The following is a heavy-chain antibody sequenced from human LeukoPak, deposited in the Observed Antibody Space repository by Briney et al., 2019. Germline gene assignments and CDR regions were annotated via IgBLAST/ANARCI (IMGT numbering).Heavy chain of an antibody. Sequence: GGSLRLSCAAPGFTFSRHWMRWVRQAPGKGLVWVSRSNADESTTGYADSVKGRFTISRDNAKNTLYLHMNSLRAEDTAVYYCARGSSATGDYTMDVGGQGTTVTVPS. J-gene: IGHJ6*02. V-gene: IGHV3-74*01. CDR3: ARGSSATGDYTMDV. CDR1: GFTFSRHW. CDR2: SNADESTT. D-gene: IGHD6-6*01.